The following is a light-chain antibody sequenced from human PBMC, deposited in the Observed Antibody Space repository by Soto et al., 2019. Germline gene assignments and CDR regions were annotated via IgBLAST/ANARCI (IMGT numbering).Light chain of an antibody. CDR3: QQYHISPPDT. Sequence: EIVMTQSPATLSVSPGERATLSCRASQSVRSNLAWYQQKPGQAPRLLIYGASTRATGIPARFSGSGSGTDFTLTISSPQSEDFAVYYCQQYHISPPDTFGQGTKVEIK. CDR2: GAS. J-gene: IGKJ2*01. V-gene: IGKV3-15*01. CDR1: QSVRSN.